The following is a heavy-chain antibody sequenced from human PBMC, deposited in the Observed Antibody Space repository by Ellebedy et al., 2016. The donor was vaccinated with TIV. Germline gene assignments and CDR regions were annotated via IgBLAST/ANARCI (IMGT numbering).Heavy chain of an antibody. J-gene: IGHJ4*02. CDR2: ICYSGST. D-gene: IGHD6-19*01. CDR3: ARGGGGWYFDN. CDR1: GDSMRPYC. V-gene: IGHV4-59*01. Sequence: MPSETLSLTCTVSGDSMRPYCWRWIRQPPGKGLEWVGHICYSGSTSCNPSLKRRVTMSVDMSNSQFSLELASVLAADTAVYFCARGGGGWYFDNWGQGTLVTVTS.